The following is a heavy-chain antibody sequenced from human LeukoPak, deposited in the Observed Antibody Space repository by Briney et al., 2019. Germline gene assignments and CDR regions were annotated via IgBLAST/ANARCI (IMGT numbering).Heavy chain of an antibody. Sequence: GGSQRLSCVDSGSTFSNYWRRWVRKAREKGQELVANIMEDGSEKYYADAVKGPCTISRDKARNSFYLQMESLRVEDTVVYYCAKGIYSSGCSYFDYWGHGTLVTASS. CDR1: GSTFSNYW. CDR3: AKGIYSSGCSYFDY. D-gene: IGHD6-19*01. V-gene: IGHV3-7*03. CDR2: IMEDGSEK. J-gene: IGHJ4*01.